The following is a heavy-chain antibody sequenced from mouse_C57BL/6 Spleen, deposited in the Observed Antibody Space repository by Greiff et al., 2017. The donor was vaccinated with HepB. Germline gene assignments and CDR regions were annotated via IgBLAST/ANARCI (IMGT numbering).Heavy chain of an antibody. CDR2: IDPETGGT. Sequence: QIQLQQSGAELVRPGASVTLSCKASGYTFTDYDMHWVKQTPVHGLEWIGAIDPETGGTAYNQKFKGKAILTADKSSSTAYMELRSLTSEDSAVYYCTRNDYDYDAWFAYWGQGTLVTVSA. J-gene: IGHJ3*01. CDR3: TRNDYDYDAWFAY. D-gene: IGHD2-4*01. CDR1: GYTFTDYD. V-gene: IGHV1-15*01.